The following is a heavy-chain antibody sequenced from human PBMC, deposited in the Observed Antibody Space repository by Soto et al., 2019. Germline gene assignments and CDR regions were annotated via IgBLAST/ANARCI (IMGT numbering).Heavy chain of an antibody. CDR3: ASLMVYAIPSDY. J-gene: IGHJ4*02. D-gene: IGHD2-8*01. Sequence: GGSLRLSCAASGFTFSSYGMHWVRQAPGKGLEWVAVISYDGSNKYYADSVKGRFTISRDNSKNTLYLQMNSLRAEDTAVYYCASLMVYAIPSDYWGQGTLVTVSS. CDR1: GFTFSSYG. CDR2: ISYDGSNK. V-gene: IGHV3-30*03.